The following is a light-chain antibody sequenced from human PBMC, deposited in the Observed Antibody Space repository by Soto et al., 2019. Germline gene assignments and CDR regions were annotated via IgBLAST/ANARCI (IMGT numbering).Light chain of an antibody. CDR2: AAS. Sequence: DIQMTQSPSSLSASVGDRVTITCRASQGISNYLAWYQQKPGKVPKLLIYAASTLQSGVPSRFSGSGSVTDFTLTISSLQAEDVATYYCQHYNSAPWTFGRGTQVEIK. V-gene: IGKV1-27*01. J-gene: IGKJ1*01. CDR1: QGISNY. CDR3: QHYNSAPWT.